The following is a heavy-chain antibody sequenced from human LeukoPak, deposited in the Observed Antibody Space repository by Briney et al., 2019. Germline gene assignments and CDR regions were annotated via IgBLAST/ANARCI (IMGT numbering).Heavy chain of an antibody. J-gene: IGHJ3*02. Sequence: PGGSLRLSCAVSGFTFSSYGMHWVRQAPGKGLEWVANIKQDGSEKYYVDSVKGRFTISRDNAKNSLYLQMNSLRAEDTAVYYCARQQLDAFDIWGQGTMVTVSS. CDR3: ARQQLDAFDI. V-gene: IGHV3-7*01. CDR2: IKQDGSEK. CDR1: GFTFSSYG. D-gene: IGHD6-13*01.